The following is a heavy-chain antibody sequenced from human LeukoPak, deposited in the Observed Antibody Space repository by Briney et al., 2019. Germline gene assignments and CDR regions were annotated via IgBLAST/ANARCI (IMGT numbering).Heavy chain of an antibody. Sequence: GASVKVSCKASGYTFTSYAMHWVRQAPGQRLEWMGWINAGNGNTKYSQKFQGRVTITRDTSASTAYMELSSLRSEDTAVYYCARDPDSRLRFGEFLNWFDPWGQGTLVTVSS. CDR1: GYTFTSYA. CDR2: INAGNGNT. D-gene: IGHD3-10*01. V-gene: IGHV1-3*01. J-gene: IGHJ5*02. CDR3: ARDPDSRLRFGEFLNWFDP.